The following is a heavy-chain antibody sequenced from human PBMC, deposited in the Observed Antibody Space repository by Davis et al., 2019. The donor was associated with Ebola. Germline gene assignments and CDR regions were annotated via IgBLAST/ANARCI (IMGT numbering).Heavy chain of an antibody. J-gene: IGHJ5*02. CDR1: GYTFTGYY. CDR3: ARVRNCSSTSCILSDWFDP. D-gene: IGHD2-2*01. CDR2: INPNSGGT. V-gene: IGHV1-2*04. Sequence: ASVKVSCKASGYTFTGYYMHWVRQAPGQGLEWMGWINPNSGGTNYAQKFQGWVTMTRDTSISTAYMELSRLRSEDTAVYYCARVRNCSSTSCILSDWFDPWGQGTLVTVSS.